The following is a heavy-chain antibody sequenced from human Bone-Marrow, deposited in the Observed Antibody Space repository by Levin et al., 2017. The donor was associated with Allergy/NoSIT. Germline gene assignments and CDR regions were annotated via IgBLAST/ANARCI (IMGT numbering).Heavy chain of an antibody. CDR3: TRKKSPYDPFDP. J-gene: IGHJ5*02. D-gene: IGHD5-12*01. CDR2: MYQSGGT. Sequence: SSETLSLTCTVSGDSINRQTYSWYWIRQPPGKGLEWVGFMYQSGGTRYNPSLRSRATISIDRSKNQFSLNLSSVTAADTAVYFCTRKKSPYDPFDPWGQGTLVTVSS. V-gene: IGHV4-30-2*01. CDR1: GDSINRQTYS.